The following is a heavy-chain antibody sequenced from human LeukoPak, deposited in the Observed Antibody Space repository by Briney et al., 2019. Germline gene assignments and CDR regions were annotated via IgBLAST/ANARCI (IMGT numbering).Heavy chain of an antibody. V-gene: IGHV4-38-2*02. CDR3: ANAHNWNYWFDP. CDR2: IYHSGST. D-gene: IGHD1-7*01. J-gene: IGHJ5*02. Sequence: SETLSLTCTVSNYSISSGFYWGWIRQPPGKGLEWIASIYHSGSTYINPSLKSRVTISIDTSKNHFSLNLNSVTAAATAVYYCANAHNWNYWFDPWGQGTLVTVSS. CDR1: NYSISSGFY.